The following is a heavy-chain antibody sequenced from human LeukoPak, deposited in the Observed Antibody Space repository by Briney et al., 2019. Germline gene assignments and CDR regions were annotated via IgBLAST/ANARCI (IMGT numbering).Heavy chain of an antibody. CDR1: GFAFSQFP. V-gene: IGHV3-30*03. J-gene: IGHJ4*02. Sequence: GGSLRLSCVASGFAFSQFPVHWVRQAPGKRLEWVAFISHDGGNKKYGDSVKGRFTISRDNSKNTLYLQMNSLRAKDTAFYYCAINGGGDSGYGNFDYWGQGTLVTVSS. CDR3: AINGGGDSGYGNFDY. CDR2: ISHDGGNK. D-gene: IGHD5-12*01.